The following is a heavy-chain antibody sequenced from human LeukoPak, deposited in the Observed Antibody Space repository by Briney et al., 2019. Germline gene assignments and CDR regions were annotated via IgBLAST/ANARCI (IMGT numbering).Heavy chain of an antibody. D-gene: IGHD5-18*01. CDR1: GYSISSGYY. V-gene: IGHV4-38-2*02. J-gene: IGHJ4*02. CDR2: IYHSGST. Sequence: SETLSLTCTVSGYSISSGYYWGWIRQPPGKGLEWIGSIYHSGSTYYNPSLKSRVTISVDTSKNQFSLKLSSVTAADTAVYYCARDRPRIRGYSYGLFDYWGQGTLVTVSS. CDR3: ARDRPRIRGYSYGLFDY.